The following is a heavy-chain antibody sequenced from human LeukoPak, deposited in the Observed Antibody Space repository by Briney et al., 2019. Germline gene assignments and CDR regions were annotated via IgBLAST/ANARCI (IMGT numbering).Heavy chain of an antibody. CDR2: IYSSGST. V-gene: IGHV4-61*02. J-gene: IGHJ4*02. Sequence: SQTLSLTCTVSGGSISSSSYCWSWIRQPAGKGLEWIGRIYSSGSTNYNPSLKSRVTISVDTSKNQFSLKLSSVTAADTAVYYCARMGLVRGVIEYWGQGTLVTVSS. CDR1: GGSISSSSYC. CDR3: ARMGLVRGVIEY. D-gene: IGHD3-10*01.